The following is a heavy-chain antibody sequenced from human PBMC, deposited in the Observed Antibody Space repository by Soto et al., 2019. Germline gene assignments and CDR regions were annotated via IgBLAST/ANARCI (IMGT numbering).Heavy chain of an antibody. D-gene: IGHD3-10*01. V-gene: IGHV1-8*01. Sequence: ASVKVSCKASGYTFTSYDINWVRQATGQGLEWMGWMNPNSGNTGNAQKFQGRVTMTRNTSISTAYMELRSLRPEETAVYYCARTPPMWIYYRNPIYYYYGINVRGQGTTVTVSS. CDR2: MNPNSGNT. CDR3: ARTPPMWIYYRNPIYYYYGINV. J-gene: IGHJ6*02. CDR1: GYTFTSYD.